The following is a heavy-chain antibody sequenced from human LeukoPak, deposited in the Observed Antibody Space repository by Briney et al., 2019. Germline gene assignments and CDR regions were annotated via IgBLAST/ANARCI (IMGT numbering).Heavy chain of an antibody. D-gene: IGHD3-10*01. J-gene: IGHJ4*02. Sequence: GGSLRLSCAASGFTFSDYYMGWIRQAPGKGLEWVSYISSSGSTIYYADSVKGRFTISRDNAKNSLYLQMNSLRAEDTAVYYCARCYYGSGRSPRPGDYWGQGTLVTVSS. CDR1: GFTFSDYY. CDR2: ISSSGSTI. V-gene: IGHV3-11*01. CDR3: ARCYYGSGRSPRPGDY.